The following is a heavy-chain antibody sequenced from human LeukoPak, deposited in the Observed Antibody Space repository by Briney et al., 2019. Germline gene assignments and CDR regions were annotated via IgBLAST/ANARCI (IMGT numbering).Heavy chain of an antibody. D-gene: IGHD1-26*01. CDR3: VKDLGRYRNNCFDY. Sequence: PGGSLRLSCAASGFTFSSYGMHWVRQAPGKGLEWVAVIWYDGSNKYYADSVKGRFTISRDNSKNTLHLQMNSLRAEDTAVYYCVKDLGRYRNNCFDYWGQGTLVTVSS. CDR2: IWYDGSNK. CDR1: GFTFSSYG. V-gene: IGHV3-33*06. J-gene: IGHJ4*02.